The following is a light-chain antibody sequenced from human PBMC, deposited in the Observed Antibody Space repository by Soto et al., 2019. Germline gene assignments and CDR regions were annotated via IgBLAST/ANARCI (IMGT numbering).Light chain of an antibody. CDR3: QHYNSYPGWT. CDR1: QSISSW. Sequence: DIQMTQSPSTLSASVGDRVTITCRASQSISSWLAWYQQKPGKAPKLLIYKASSLESGVPSRFSGSGSGTEFTLTISSLQPDDFATYYCQHYNSYPGWTFGHGTKVEIK. CDR2: KAS. J-gene: IGKJ1*01. V-gene: IGKV1-5*03.